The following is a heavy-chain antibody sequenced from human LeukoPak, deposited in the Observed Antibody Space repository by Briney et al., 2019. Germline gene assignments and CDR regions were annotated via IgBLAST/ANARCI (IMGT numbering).Heavy chain of an antibody. V-gene: IGHV4-39*07. CDR3: AGYCSSTRCYMDAFDI. J-gene: IGHJ3*02. CDR2: IYYSGST. Sequence: TTSETPSLTCTVSGGSISSSSYYWGWIRQPPGKGLEWIGSIYYSGSTYYNPSLKSRVTISVDTSENQFSLKLSSVAAADTALYYCAGYCSSTRCYMDAFDIWGQGTMVTVSS. CDR1: GGSISSSSYY. D-gene: IGHD2-2*02.